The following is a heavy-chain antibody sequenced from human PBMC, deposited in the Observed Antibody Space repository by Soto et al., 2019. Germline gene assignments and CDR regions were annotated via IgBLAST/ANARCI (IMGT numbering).Heavy chain of an antibody. Sequence: EVQVLESGGGLVQPGGSLRLSCAASGFSFGNSAMTWVRQAPGKGLEWVSAISASGDSSYYADSVKGRFTISRDNSRNTMYLQMNSLRAEDTAVYYCAKEVLGGQGTLVTVSP. J-gene: IGHJ4*02. CDR3: AKEVL. CDR2: ISASGDSS. D-gene: IGHD3-3*01. V-gene: IGHV3-23*01. CDR1: GFSFGNSA.